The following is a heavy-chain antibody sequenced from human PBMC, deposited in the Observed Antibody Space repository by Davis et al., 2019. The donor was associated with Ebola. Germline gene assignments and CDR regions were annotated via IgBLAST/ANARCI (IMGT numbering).Heavy chain of an antibody. CDR3: ARFSRGNPIDD. J-gene: IGHJ4*02. CDR2: ISKSGRDT. V-gene: IGHV3-21*04. Sequence: GESLKISCAASGFSFSTYAMSWVRQAPGKGLEWVSTISKSGRDTNYADSVKGRFTVSRDNTKNSLYLQLNSLRAEDTAVYYCARFSRGNPIDDWGQGTLVTVSS. CDR1: GFSFSTYA.